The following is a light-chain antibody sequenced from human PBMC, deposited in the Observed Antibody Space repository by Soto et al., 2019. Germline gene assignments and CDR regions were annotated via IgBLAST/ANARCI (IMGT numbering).Light chain of an antibody. V-gene: IGLV1-40*01. CDR2: GNN. CDR1: SSNIGAGYN. Sequence: QSVLTQPPSVSGAPGQRVTISCTGSSSNIGAGYNVHWYQQLPGTAPKLLIYGNNNRPSGVPDRSSGSKSGTSASLAITGLQADDEADYYCHSYDSSLSGSVFGGGTKVTVL. CDR3: HSYDSSLSGSV. J-gene: IGLJ3*02.